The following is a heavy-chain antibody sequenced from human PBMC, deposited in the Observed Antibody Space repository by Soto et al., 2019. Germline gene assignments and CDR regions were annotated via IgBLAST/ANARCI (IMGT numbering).Heavy chain of an antibody. V-gene: IGHV2-5*05. J-gene: IGHJ5*02. D-gene: IGHD3-10*01. CDR2: IYWVADK. Sequence: QITLKESGPTLVKPTQTLTLTCTFSGFSLSTSGVGVGWIRQPPGKALEWIALIYWVADKRFGPSLKSNLTITKNTSKKQMVHKMTYMNSVDTATYYCARKYYYGQNWFDPCCLGTLVTVSS. CDR3: ARKYYYGQNWFDP. CDR1: GFSLSTSGVG.